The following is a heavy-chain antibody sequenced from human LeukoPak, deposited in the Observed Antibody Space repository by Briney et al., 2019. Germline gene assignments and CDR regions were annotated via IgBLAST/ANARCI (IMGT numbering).Heavy chain of an antibody. Sequence: GGSLRLSCAASGFSISNDWMSWVRQAPGKGLEWVARVKSRSAGETTDYAAPVKGRFTISRDDSKNTLYLQMNRLKTEDTAVYYCTLIQGWGSGSYYRDFWGQGTLVTVSS. CDR2: VKSRSAGETT. J-gene: IGHJ4*02. V-gene: IGHV3-15*01. CDR3: TLIQGWGSGSYYRDF. D-gene: IGHD3-10*01. CDR1: GFSISNDW.